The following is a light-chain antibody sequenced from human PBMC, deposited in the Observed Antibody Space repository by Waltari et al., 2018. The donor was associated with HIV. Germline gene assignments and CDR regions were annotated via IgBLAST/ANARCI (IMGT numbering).Light chain of an antibody. J-gene: IGKJ1*01. Sequence: DIVMTQSPDSLAVSLGERATIHCKSSQSVLYSSNNKNYVAWNQQKPGQPPKLLIYWASTRESGVPDRFSGSGSGTDFTLTISSRQAEDVAVYYCQQYDSTPWTFGQGTKVEIK. CDR1: QSVLYSSNNKNY. CDR3: QQYDSTPWT. CDR2: WAS. V-gene: IGKV4-1*01.